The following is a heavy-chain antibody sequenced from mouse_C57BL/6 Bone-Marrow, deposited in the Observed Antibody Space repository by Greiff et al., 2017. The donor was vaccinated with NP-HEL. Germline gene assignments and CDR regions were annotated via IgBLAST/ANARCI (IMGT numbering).Heavy chain of an antibody. CDR2: IGPGSGST. CDR3: ARWGYDGYYFHWYFDV. D-gene: IGHD2-3*01. Sequence: VQRVESGAELVKPGASVKISCKASGYTFTDYYINWVKQRPGQGLEWIGKIGPGSGSTYYNEKFKGKATLTADKSSSTAYMQLSSLTSEDSAVYFCARWGYDGYYFHWYFDVWGTGTTVTVSS. J-gene: IGHJ1*03. CDR1: GYTFTDYY. V-gene: IGHV1-77*01.